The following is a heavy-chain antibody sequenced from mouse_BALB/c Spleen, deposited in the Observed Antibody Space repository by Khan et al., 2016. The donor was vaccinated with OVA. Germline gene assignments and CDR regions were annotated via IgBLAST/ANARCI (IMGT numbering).Heavy chain of an antibody. Sequence: QVQLKQSGAELARPGASVKLSCKASGYTFTDYYINWMRQRTGQGLEWIGEIFPGGDNTYYNEKFKGKATLTADKSSSTAYMQLSSLTSEDSAVYFCAREWAAWFPYWGQGTLVTVSA. J-gene: IGHJ3*01. V-gene: IGHV1-77*01. CDR2: IFPGGDNT. CDR3: AREWAAWFPY. CDR1: GYTFTDYY.